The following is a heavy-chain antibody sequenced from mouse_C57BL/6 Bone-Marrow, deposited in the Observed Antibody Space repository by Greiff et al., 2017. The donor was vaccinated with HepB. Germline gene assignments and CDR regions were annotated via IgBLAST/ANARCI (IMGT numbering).Heavy chain of an antibody. V-gene: IGHV5-4*03. CDR3: ARYTIVTTHWYFDV. Sequence: EVKVEESGGGLVKPGGSLKLSCAASGFTFSSYAMSWVRQTPEKRLEWVATISDGGSYTYYPDNVKGRFTISRDNAKNNLYLQMSHLKSEDTAMYYCARYTIVTTHWYFDVWGTGTTVTVSS. CDR1: GFTFSSYA. J-gene: IGHJ1*03. CDR2: ISDGGSYT. D-gene: IGHD2-5*01.